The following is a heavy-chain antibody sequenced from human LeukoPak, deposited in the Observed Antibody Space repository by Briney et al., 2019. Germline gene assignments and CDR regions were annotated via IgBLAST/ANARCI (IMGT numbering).Heavy chain of an antibody. CDR1: GFTFSSYW. CDR2: IKQDGSEK. J-gene: IGHJ4*02. D-gene: IGHD3-22*01. V-gene: IGHV3-7*01. Sequence: GGSLRLSCAASGFTFSSYWMSWVRQAPGKGLEWVANIKQDGSEKYYVDSVKGRFTISRDNAKNSLYLQMNSLRAEATAVYYCARDLYYYDSSGYYYWGQGTLVTVSS. CDR3: ARDLYYYDSSGYYY.